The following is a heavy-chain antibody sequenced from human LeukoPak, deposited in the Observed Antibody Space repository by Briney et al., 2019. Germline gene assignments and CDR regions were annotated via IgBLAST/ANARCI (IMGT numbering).Heavy chain of an antibody. CDR3: AISSGWYGGDY. CDR1: GGSFSGYY. V-gene: IGHV4-34*01. CDR2: INHSGST. D-gene: IGHD6-19*01. Sequence: SETLSLTCAVYGGSFSGYYWSWIRQPPGKGLEWIGEINHSGSTNYNPSLKSRVTISVDTSKNQFSLKLSSVTAADTAVYYCAISSGWYGGDYWGQGTLVTVSS. J-gene: IGHJ4*02.